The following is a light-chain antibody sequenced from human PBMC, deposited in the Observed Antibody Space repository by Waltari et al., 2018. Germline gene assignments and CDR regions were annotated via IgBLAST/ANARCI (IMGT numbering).Light chain of an antibody. CDR3: QTGGHGTWV. CDR1: SGYSRNV. CDR2: VNSDGSH. J-gene: IGLJ3*02. V-gene: IGLV4-69*01. Sequence: LVLTQSPSASASLGASVKLTCTLSSGYSRNVIAWLQQQPGKGPRYLMKVNSDGSHRKGDDIHDRFSASNSGTEYYLTISSLQSEDEADYYCQTGGHGTWVFGGGTKLTVL.